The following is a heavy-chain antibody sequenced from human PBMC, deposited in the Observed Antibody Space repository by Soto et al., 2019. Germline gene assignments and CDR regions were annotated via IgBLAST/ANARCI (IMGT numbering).Heavy chain of an antibody. CDR2: IYPGDSDT. V-gene: IGHV5-51*01. D-gene: IGHD3-10*01. Sequence: PGESLKISCKGSGYSLAGYWIGWVRQMPGKGLDWMGVIYPGDSDTRYSPSFHGQVTISADKSISTAYLQWSSLEASDTAMYFCARLPGVRGVFDGFNVWGQGTMVTVSS. CDR3: ARLPGVRGVFDGFNV. J-gene: IGHJ3*01. CDR1: GYSLAGYW.